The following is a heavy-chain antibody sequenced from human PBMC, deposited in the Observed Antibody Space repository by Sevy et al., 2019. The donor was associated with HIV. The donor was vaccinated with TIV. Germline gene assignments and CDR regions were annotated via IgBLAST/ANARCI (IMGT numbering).Heavy chain of an antibody. J-gene: IGHJ4*02. CDR1: GFYIRSNY. CDR3: ASEYCSRGSCFFDY. CDR2: IYAGGTA. Sequence: GGSLRLSCVVSGFYIRSNYMSWVSQAPGKGLEWVSHIYAGGTAYYADSVKGRFTFSRDDSKNTVSLQMRSLRVEDSAVYYCASEYCSRGSCFFDYWGQGIQVTVSS. V-gene: IGHV3-53*01. D-gene: IGHD2-15*01.